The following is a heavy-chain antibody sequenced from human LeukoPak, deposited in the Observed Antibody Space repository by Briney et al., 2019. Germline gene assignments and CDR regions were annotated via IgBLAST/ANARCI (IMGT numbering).Heavy chain of an antibody. CDR2: ITSSSSYI. CDR3: ARVGSGWPNWYFDL. V-gene: IGHV3-21*01. D-gene: IGHD6-19*01. Sequence: GGSLRLSCAASGFTVSSNYMSWVRQAPGKGLEWVSSITSSSSYIYYGDSVKGRFTISRDNAKNSLYLQMNSLRAEDTAVYYCARVGSGWPNWYFDLWGRGTLVTVSS. CDR1: GFTVSSNY. J-gene: IGHJ2*01.